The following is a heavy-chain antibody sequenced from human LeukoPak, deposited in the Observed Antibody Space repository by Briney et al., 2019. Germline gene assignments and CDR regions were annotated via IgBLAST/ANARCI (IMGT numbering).Heavy chain of an antibody. Sequence: GASLQISCKGSGSRFTSYWIRWVRQMPGKGLEWMGIIYPGDSDTRYSPSFQGQVTISADKSISTAYLQWSSLKASDTAMYYCARLDCSSTSCYRDYYYGMDVWGQGATVTVSS. CDR3: ARLDCSSTSCYRDYYYGMDV. D-gene: IGHD2-2*02. CDR2: IYPGDSDT. CDR1: GSRFTSYW. V-gene: IGHV5-51*01. J-gene: IGHJ6*02.